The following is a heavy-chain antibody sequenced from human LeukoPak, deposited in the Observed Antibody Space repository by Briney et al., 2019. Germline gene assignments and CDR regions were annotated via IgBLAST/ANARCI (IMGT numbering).Heavy chain of an antibody. Sequence: GGSLRLSCAASKFTFSTFSMSWVRQAPGKGLEWVSSISGSGGYTYYADSVKGRFTISRDNSKNTLFLQMNSLRAEDTAVYFCARLYGDYVYWYFDLWGRGTLVTVSS. CDR3: ARLYGDYVYWYFDL. CDR1: KFTFSTFS. CDR2: ISGSGGYT. V-gene: IGHV3-23*01. D-gene: IGHD4-17*01. J-gene: IGHJ2*01.